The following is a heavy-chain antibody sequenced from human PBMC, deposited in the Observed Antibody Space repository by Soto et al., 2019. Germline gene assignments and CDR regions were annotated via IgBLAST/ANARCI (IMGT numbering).Heavy chain of an antibody. CDR2: IIPIFGTA. D-gene: IGHD2-2*01. CDR1: GGTFSSYA. CDR3: ARGGYLVVPAALDV. J-gene: IGHJ6*02. Sequence: SVKVSCKASGGTFSSYAISWVRQAPGQGLEWMGGIIPIFGTANYAQKFQGRVTITADESTSTAYMELSSLRSEDTAVYYCARGGYLVVPAALDVWGRGTTVTVSS. V-gene: IGHV1-69*13.